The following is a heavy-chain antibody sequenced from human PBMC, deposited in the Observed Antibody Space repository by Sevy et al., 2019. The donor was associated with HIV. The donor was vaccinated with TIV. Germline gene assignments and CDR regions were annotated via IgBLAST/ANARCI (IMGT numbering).Heavy chain of an antibody. Sequence: GGSLRLSCAASGFTISSYWMHWVRQVPGKGLVWVSRIKSDGSSPSYADSVKGRLTISRDNAKNTLYLQMNSLRAEDTAVYYCARDRSGSYHVSDNWFDPWGQGTLVTVSS. CDR3: ARDRSGSYHVSDNWFDP. D-gene: IGHD1-26*01. CDR2: IKSDGSSP. V-gene: IGHV3-74*01. J-gene: IGHJ5*02. CDR1: GFTISSYW.